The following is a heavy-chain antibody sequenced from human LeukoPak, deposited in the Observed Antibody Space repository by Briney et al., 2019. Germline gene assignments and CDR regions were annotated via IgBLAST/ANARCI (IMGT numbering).Heavy chain of an antibody. J-gene: IGHJ4*02. V-gene: IGHV3-9*01. Sequence: GGSLRLSCAASGFTFDNYAMHWVRQAPGKGLEWVSGITWNSGSIDYADSVKGRFTISRDNAKNSLYLQMNSLRAEDTAVYYCARADYDYVWGSYRQYYFDYWGQGTLVTVSS. CDR1: GFTFDNYA. D-gene: IGHD3-16*02. CDR2: ITWNSGSI. CDR3: ARADYDYVWGSYRQYYFDY.